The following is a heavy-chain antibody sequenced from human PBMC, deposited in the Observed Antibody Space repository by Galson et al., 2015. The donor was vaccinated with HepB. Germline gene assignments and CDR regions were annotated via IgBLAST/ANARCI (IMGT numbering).Heavy chain of an antibody. D-gene: IGHD5-12*01. CDR1: GFTFSRYA. Sequence: SLRHSCAASGFTFSRYAMDWVRQAPGKGLEWVAIISYDGSNEFYADSVKGRFTISRDNSKNTLFLQMDSLRSEDTAVYYCARGGDVGSGYGDFDYWGRGTLVTVSS. V-gene: IGHV3-30-3*01. J-gene: IGHJ4*02. CDR3: ARGGDVGSGYGDFDY. CDR2: ISYDGSNE.